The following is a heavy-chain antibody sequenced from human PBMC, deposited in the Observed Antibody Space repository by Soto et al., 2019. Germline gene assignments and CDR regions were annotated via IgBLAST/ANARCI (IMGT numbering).Heavy chain of an antibody. CDR3: ARNIREYNFDY. CDR2: INPTTGGT. CDR1: GYSFVGYY. J-gene: IGHJ4*02. V-gene: IGHV1-2*02. Sequence: QVQLVQSGAEVKEPGASVKVSCKVSGYSFVGYYLHWMRQAPGQGLEWLGWINPTTGGTNYPQKFQGRVTMTRNTSISTAYMELSSLRSDDTAVYFCARNIREYNFDYWGQGTLVTVSS. D-gene: IGHD2-15*01.